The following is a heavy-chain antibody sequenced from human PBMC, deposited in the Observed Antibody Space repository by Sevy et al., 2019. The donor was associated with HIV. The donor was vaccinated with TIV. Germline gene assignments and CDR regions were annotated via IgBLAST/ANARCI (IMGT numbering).Heavy chain of an antibody. CDR1: GGSFSGYY. CDR2: INHSGST. Sequence: SETLSLTCAVYGGSFSGYYWSWIRQPPGKGLEWIGEINHSGSTNYNPSLKSRVTISVDTSKNQFSLKLSSVTAADTAMYYCARERFSDYYGMDVWGQGTTVTVSS. J-gene: IGHJ6*02. V-gene: IGHV4-34*01. D-gene: IGHD3-3*01. CDR3: ARERFSDYYGMDV.